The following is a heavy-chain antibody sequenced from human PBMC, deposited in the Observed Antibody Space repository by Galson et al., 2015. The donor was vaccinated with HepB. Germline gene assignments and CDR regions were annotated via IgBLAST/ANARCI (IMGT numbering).Heavy chain of an antibody. CDR3: ARLGIDGVQIY. J-gene: IGHJ4*02. V-gene: IGHV3-48*03. CDR1: GFTFSSYE. CDR2: ISSSGSTI. Sequence: SLRLSCAASGFTFSSYEMNWVRQAPGKGLEWVSYISSSGSTIYYADSVKGRFTISRDNAKNSLYLQMNSLRAEDTAVYYCARLGIDGVQIYWGQGTLVTVSS. D-gene: IGHD4-17*01.